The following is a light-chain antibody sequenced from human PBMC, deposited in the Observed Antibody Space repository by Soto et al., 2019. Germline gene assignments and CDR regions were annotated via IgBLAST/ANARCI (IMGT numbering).Light chain of an antibody. CDR3: QQYNGY. V-gene: IGKV1-5*01. Sequence: DIPMTQSPSTLSASVGDRVTITCRASQSISNWLAWYQQKPGKAPKFLIYDASSLESGVPSRFSGSGSGTEFTLNISTLHPDDFATYYCQQYNGYFGQGTKLEIK. CDR1: QSISNW. CDR2: DAS. J-gene: IGKJ2*01.